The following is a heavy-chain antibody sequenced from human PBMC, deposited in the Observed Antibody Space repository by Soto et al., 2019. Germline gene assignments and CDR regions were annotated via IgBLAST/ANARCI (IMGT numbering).Heavy chain of an antibody. D-gene: IGHD2-15*01. CDR1: GYSFTSYW. Sequence: GESLKISCKGSGYSFTSYWIGWVRQMPGKGLEWMGIIYPGDSDTRYSPSFQGQVTISADKSISTAYLQWSSLKASDTAMYYCARLCSGGSCYPRRERGYGMDVWGQGTTVTVSS. V-gene: IGHV5-51*01. CDR3: ARLCSGGSCYPRRERGYGMDV. CDR2: IYPGDSDT. J-gene: IGHJ6*02.